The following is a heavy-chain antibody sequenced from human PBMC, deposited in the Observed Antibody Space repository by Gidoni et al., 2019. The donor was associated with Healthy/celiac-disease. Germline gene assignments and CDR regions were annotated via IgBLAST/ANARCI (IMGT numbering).Heavy chain of an antibody. CDR1: GYTFTGYD. J-gene: IGHJ6*02. D-gene: IGHD3-3*01. CDR2: INPNSGGT. V-gene: IGHV1-2*04. Sequence: QVQLVQSGAEVKKPGASVKVSCKASGYTFTGYDMHWVRQAPGQGLEWMGWINPNSGGTNYAQKFQGWVTMTRDTSISTAYMGLSRLRSDDTAVYYCARDLRRYDFWSGYSYGMDVWGQGTTVTVSS. CDR3: ARDLRRYDFWSGYSYGMDV.